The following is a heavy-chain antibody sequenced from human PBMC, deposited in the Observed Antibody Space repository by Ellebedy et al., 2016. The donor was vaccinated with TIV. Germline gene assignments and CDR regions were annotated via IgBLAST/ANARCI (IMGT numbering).Heavy chain of an antibody. V-gene: IGHV3-33*01. D-gene: IGHD2-21*02. CDR1: GFTFTFYG. J-gene: IGHJ5*02. CDR2: MWLDGSNE. Sequence: PGGSLRLSCAASGFTFTFYGMHWVRQAPGKGLEWVAGMWLDGSNEYYANSVKGRFTISRDNAKKSLFLLMNSLSAEDTAVYYCARRLVTPTGYDWLDPWGQGTLVTVSS. CDR3: ARRLVTPTGYDWLDP.